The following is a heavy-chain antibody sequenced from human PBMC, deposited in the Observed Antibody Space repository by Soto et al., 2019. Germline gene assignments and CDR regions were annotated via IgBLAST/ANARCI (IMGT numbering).Heavy chain of an antibody. V-gene: IGHV4-61*05. CDR1: GGSISSSRCH. D-gene: IGHD3-3*01. CDR3: ARGRFLEWLF. Sequence: SETLSLTCTVSGGSISSSRCHWGWIRQPPGKGLEWIGYIKYSGSTNYNPSLKSRVTISVDTSKNQFSLKLSSVTAADTAVYYCARGRFLEWLFWGQGTLVTVSS. CDR2: IKYSGST. J-gene: IGHJ4*02.